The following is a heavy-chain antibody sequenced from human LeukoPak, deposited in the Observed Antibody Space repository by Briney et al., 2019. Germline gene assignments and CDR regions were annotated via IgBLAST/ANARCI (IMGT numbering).Heavy chain of an antibody. Sequence: GASVKVSCKASGGSFSSYAISWVRQAPGQGLEWMGWISAYNGNTNYAQKLQGRVTMTTDTSTSTAYMELRSLRSDDTAVYYCARGPEKQWRGTAMVPRFYYYYGMDVWGQGTTVTVSS. CDR1: GGSFSSYA. J-gene: IGHJ6*02. D-gene: IGHD5-18*01. CDR3: ARGPEKQWRGTAMVPRFYYYYGMDV. CDR2: ISAYNGNT. V-gene: IGHV1-18*01.